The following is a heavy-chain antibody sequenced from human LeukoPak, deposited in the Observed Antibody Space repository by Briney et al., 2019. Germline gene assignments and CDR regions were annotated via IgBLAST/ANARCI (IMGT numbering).Heavy chain of an antibody. J-gene: IGHJ5*02. V-gene: IGHV4-59*01. CDR2: IYYSGST. CDR1: GGSISSYY. Sequence: SETLSLTCTVSGGSISSYYWSWIRQPPGKGLEWIGYIYYSGSTNYNPSLKSRVTISVDTSKSQFSLKLCSVTAADTAVYYCARETSYYGSGSYYRVNWFDPWGQGTLVTVSS. D-gene: IGHD3-10*01. CDR3: ARETSYYGSGSYYRVNWFDP.